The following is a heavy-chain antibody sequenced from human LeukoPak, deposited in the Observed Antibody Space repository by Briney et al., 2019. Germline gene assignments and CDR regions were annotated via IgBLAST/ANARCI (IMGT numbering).Heavy chain of an antibody. Sequence: SGTLSLTCAVYGGSFSGYSWSWIRQPPGKGLEWIGEINHSGSTNYNTSLKSRDTISVDTSKHQFSLKLSSVTAADTAVYYCARGREYSYVRGNDAFDIWGQGTMVTVSS. CDR2: INHSGST. CDR1: GGSFSGYS. D-gene: IGHD5-18*01. V-gene: IGHV4-34*01. CDR3: ARGREYSYVRGNDAFDI. J-gene: IGHJ3*02.